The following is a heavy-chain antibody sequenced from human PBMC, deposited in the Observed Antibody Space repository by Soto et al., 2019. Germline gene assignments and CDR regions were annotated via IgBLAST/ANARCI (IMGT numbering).Heavy chain of an antibody. D-gene: IGHD6-13*01. Sequence: GASVKVSCKASGYTFTSYGISWVRQAPGQGLEWMGWISAYNGNTNYAQKLQGRVTMTTDTSASTAYMELSSLRSEDTAVYYCARKYSSSSFDPWGQGTLVTVSS. CDR1: GYTFTSYG. CDR3: ARKYSSSSFDP. CDR2: ISAYNGNT. V-gene: IGHV1-18*01. J-gene: IGHJ5*02.